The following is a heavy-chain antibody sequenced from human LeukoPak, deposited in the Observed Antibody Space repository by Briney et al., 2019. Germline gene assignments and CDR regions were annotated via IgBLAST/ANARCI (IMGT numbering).Heavy chain of an antibody. D-gene: IGHD3-22*01. J-gene: IGHJ4*02. Sequence: GGSLRLSCAASGFTFSSYAMSWVRQAPGKGLEWVSAISGSGGSTYYADSVKGRFTISRGNSKNTLYLQMNSLRAEDTAVYYCAKDARIITMIVVIHFDYWGQGTLVTVSS. CDR3: AKDARIITMIVVIHFDY. V-gene: IGHV3-23*01. CDR1: GFTFSSYA. CDR2: ISGSGGST.